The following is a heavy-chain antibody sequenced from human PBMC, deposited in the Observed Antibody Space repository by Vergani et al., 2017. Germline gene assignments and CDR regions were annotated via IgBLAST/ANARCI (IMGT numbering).Heavy chain of an antibody. D-gene: IGHD1-14*01. V-gene: IGHV1-69*17. CDR3: ARDRVGGGTHDAFDI. CDR2: IIPIFGIA. J-gene: IGHJ3*02. CDR1: EGTFSSYA. Sequence: QVQLVQSGAEVKRPGSSVKVSCKASEGTFSSYAISWVRKAPGQGLEGVGGIIPIFGIANYAHKFQGRVTITADKSTSTDYMELSSLRSEDTAVYYCARDRVGGGTHDAFDIWGQGTMVTVSS.